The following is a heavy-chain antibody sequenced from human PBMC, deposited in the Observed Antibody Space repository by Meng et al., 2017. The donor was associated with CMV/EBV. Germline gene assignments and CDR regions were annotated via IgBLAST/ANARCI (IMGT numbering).Heavy chain of an antibody. CDR3: ARAGGYDFWSGKPKYGMDV. CDR1: GYTFTSYY. Sequence: ASVKVSCKASGYTFTSYYMHWVRQAPGQGREWMGIINPSGGSTSYAQKFQGRVTMTRDTSTSTVYMELSSLRSEDTAVYYCARAGGYDFWSGKPKYGMDVWGQGTTVTVSS. CDR2: INPSGGST. D-gene: IGHD3-3*01. V-gene: IGHV1-46*01. J-gene: IGHJ6*02.